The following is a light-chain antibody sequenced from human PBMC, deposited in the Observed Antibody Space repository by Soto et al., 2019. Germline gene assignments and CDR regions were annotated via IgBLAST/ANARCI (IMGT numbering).Light chain of an antibody. CDR1: SSNIGSNY. J-gene: IGLJ1*01. CDR3: AAWDDSLSGPV. V-gene: IGLV1-47*01. CDR2: RND. Sequence: QSVLTQSPSASGTPGQKVTISCSGSSSNIGSNYAYWYQQLPGTAPKVVMYRNDQRPSEVPDRFSGSKSGTSASLAISGLRSEDEADYYCAAWDDSLSGPVFGAGTKLTVL.